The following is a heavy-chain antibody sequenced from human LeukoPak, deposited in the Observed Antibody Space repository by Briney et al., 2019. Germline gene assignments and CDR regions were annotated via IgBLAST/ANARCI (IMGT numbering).Heavy chain of an antibody. J-gene: IGHJ4*02. CDR3: ARDYYDSRFRVY. CDR1: GGTFSSYA. V-gene: IGHV1-69*05. Sequence: ASVKVSCKASGGTFSSYAISWVRQAPGQGLEWMGGIIPIFGTANYAQKFQGRVTITTDESTSTAYMELSSLRSEDTAVYYCARDYYDSRFRVYWGQRTLVTVSS. CDR2: IIPIFGTA. D-gene: IGHD3-22*01.